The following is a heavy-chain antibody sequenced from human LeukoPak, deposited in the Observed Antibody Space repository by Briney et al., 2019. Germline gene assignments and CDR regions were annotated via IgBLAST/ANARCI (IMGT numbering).Heavy chain of an antibody. Sequence: PSETLSLTCTVSGGSISSYYWTWIRQPPGKGLEWIGYIYNSGSTNYNPSLKSRVTIPVDTSKNQFSLKLSSVTAADTAVYYCARRHKVGAGDALDIWGQGTMVTVSS. J-gene: IGHJ3*02. CDR1: GGSISSYY. CDR3: ARRHKVGAGDALDI. V-gene: IGHV4-59*08. D-gene: IGHD3-10*01. CDR2: IYNSGST.